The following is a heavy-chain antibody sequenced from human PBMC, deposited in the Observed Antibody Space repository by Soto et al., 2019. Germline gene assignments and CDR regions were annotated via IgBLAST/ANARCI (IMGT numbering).Heavy chain of an antibody. V-gene: IGHV5-51*01. CDR2: IYPSDSDT. Sequence: PGESLQICCTGSGYPFASYWVGWVRQMPGKCLEWMEIIYPSDSDTRYNPSFQGQVTISGEKSVNTVYLQWSSLKASDTAKYYCARGPTPLFDYWGQGTLVTVSS. CDR3: ARGPTPLFDY. D-gene: IGHD2-15*01. CDR1: GYPFASYW. J-gene: IGHJ4*02.